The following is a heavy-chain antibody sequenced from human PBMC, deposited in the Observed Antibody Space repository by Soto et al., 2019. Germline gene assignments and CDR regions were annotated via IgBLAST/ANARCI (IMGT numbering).Heavy chain of an antibody. V-gene: IGHV4-39*01. CDR3: VRRGIAAAARYGVGFDY. CDR2: IYYSGST. CDR1: GGSISSSSYY. Sequence: QLQLQESGPGLVKPSETLSLTCTVSGGSISSSSYYWGWIRQPPGKGLEWIGSIYYSGSTYYNPSLKSRVTISVDTSKNQFSLKLSSVTAADTAVYYCVRRGIAAAARYGVGFDYWGQGTLVTVSS. J-gene: IGHJ4*02. D-gene: IGHD6-13*01.